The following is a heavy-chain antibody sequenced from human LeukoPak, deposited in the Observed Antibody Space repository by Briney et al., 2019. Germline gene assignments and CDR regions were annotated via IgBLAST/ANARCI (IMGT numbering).Heavy chain of an antibody. CDR3: ARSHYYDSSGYYYHFDY. CDR1: GYTFTSYG. J-gene: IGHJ4*02. CDR2: ISAYNGNT. D-gene: IGHD3-22*01. V-gene: IGHV1-18*01. Sequence: ASVKVSCKASGYTFTSYGISWVRQAPGQGLEWIGWISAYNGNTNYAQKLQGRVTMTTDTSTSTAYMELRSLRSDDTAVYYCARSHYYDSSGYYYHFDYWGQGTLVTASS.